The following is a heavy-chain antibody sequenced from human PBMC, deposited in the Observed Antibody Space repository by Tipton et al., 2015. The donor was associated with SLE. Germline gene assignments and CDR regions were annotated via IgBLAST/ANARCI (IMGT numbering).Heavy chain of an antibody. CDR1: GGSISSHY. J-gene: IGHJ6*02. CDR2: IYYSGST. CDR3: ARDGGILHPGYSYYYGMDV. Sequence: TLSLTCTVSGGSISSHYWSWIRQPPGKGLEWIGYIYYSGSTNYNPSLKSRVTISVDTSKNQFSLKLSSVTAADTAVYYCARDGGILHPGYSYYYGMDVWGQGTTVTVSS. V-gene: IGHV4-59*11. D-gene: IGHD1-14*01.